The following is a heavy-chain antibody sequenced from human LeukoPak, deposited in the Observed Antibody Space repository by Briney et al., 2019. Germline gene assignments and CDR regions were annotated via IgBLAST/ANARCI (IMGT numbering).Heavy chain of an antibody. Sequence: SETLSLTCTVSGGSFSCYYWSWIPPPPGKGLEGMGYLYYSGSTNYNPSLKRRITIRVDTSKTQFSLTLSCVTGGATAVYYCARGITVRGVIFDYWGQGTLVTVSS. J-gene: IGHJ4*02. V-gene: IGHV4-59*12. CDR3: ARGITVRGVIFDY. CDR1: GGSFSCYY. D-gene: IGHD3-16*01. CDR2: LYYSGST.